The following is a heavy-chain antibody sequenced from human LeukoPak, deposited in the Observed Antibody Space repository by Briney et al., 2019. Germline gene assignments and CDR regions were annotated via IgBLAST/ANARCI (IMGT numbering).Heavy chain of an antibody. J-gene: IGHJ4*02. CDR3: ARSPLLPAYFDY. D-gene: IGHD1-14*01. CDR2: IYSGGST. V-gene: IGHV3-66*01. CDR1: GFTVSSNY. Sequence: PGGSLRLSCAASGFTVSSNYMSWVRQAPGKGLEWVSVIYSGGSTYYADSVKGRFTISRDNSKNTLYLQMNSLRAEDTAVYYCARSPLLPAYFDYWGQGTLVTVSS.